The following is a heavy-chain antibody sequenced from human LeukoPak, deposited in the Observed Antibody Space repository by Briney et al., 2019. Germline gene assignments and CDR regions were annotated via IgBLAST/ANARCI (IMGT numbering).Heavy chain of an antibody. CDR1: GFTVSSNY. J-gene: IGHJ4*02. V-gene: IGHV3-69-1*01. Sequence: GGSLRLSCAASGFTVSSNYMNWVRQAPGKGLEWVSSISSSSYIYYADSVKGRFTISRDNAKNSLYLQMNSLRAEDTAVYYCARDTIFEWGQGTLVTVSS. CDR3: ARDTIFE. CDR2: ISSSSYI. D-gene: IGHD3-3*01.